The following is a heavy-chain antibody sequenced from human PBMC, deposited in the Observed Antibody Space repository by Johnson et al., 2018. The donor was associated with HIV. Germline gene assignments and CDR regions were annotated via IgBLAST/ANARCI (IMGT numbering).Heavy chain of an antibody. D-gene: IGHD2-15*01. CDR2: INWNGGRK. J-gene: IGHJ3*02. V-gene: IGHV3-20*04. CDR1: GFTFDYYD. CDR3: AREGEYCTGGSCYNAFDI. Sequence: VQLVESGGGVVQPGRSLRLSCAASGFTFDYYDMTWVHQAPGKGLEWVCGINWNGGRKGYADSLMGRFTISRDNAKKSLYLQINSLRAEDTALYYCAREGEYCTGGSCYNAFDIWGQGTMVTVSS.